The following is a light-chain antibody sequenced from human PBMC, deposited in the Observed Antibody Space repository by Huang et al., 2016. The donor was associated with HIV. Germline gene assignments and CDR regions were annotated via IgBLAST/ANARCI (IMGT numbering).Light chain of an antibody. Sequence: DIQMTQSPSSLSASVGDRVTIACRASQSIRKFLNWYQQKPGEDPKLLMHSASSLLRGVPSRFSGSGSGTDFTLTITSLQPEDFATYYCQQTDNTPRTFGQGTKVVIK. CDR3: QQTDNTPRT. CDR2: SAS. CDR1: QSIRKF. V-gene: IGKV1-39*01. J-gene: IGKJ1*01.